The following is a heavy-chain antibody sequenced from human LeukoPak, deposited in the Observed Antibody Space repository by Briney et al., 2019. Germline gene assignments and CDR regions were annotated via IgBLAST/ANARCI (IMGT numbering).Heavy chain of an antibody. CDR3: ARRGDNYYYYMDV. J-gene: IGHJ6*03. CDR2: IYPGDSDT. V-gene: IGHV5-51*01. Sequence: GAPLQFSGQGSGYRFTSYWIGWVRRLPGKGREGMGIIYPGDSDTRYSPSFQGQVTISADKSISTAYLQWSSLKASDTAMYYCARRGDNYYYYMDVWGKGTTVTVSS. CDR1: GYRFTSYW. D-gene: IGHD3-9*01.